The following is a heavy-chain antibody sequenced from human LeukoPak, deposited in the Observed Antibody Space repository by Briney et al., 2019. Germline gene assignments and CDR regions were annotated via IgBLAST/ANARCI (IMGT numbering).Heavy chain of an antibody. D-gene: IGHD6-19*01. J-gene: IGHJ6*02. CDR1: GFTFSSYW. V-gene: IGHV3-7*01. CDR3: ARLPGIAVAGMPYYYYYGMDV. CDR2: IKQDGSEK. Sequence: PGGSLRLSCAASGFTFSSYWMSWVRQAPGKGLEWVANIKQDGSEKYYVDSVKGRFTISRDNAKNSLCLQMNSLGAEDTAVYYCARLPGIAVAGMPYYYYYGMDVWGQGTTVTVSS.